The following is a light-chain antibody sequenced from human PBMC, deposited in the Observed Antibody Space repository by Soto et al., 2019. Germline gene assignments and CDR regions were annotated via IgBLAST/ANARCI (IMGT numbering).Light chain of an antibody. CDR3: SSFTSTHTGV. CDR1: SSDVGGYNY. V-gene: IGLV2-14*01. Sequence: QSALTQPASVSGSPGQSITISCTGTSSDVGGYNYVSWYQQYQGKAPKLMIYEVSNRPSGVSNRFSGSKSGNTASLTISGLQAEDEADYYCSSFTSTHTGVFGGGTKLTVL. CDR2: EVS. J-gene: IGLJ3*02.